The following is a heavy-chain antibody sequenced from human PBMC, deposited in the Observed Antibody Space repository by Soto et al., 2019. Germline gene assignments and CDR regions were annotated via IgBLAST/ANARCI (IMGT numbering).Heavy chain of an antibody. D-gene: IGHD3-10*01. CDR2: VYNGGAT. CDR3: VRGRYGSEIH. J-gene: IGHJ4*02. Sequence: EVRLVESGGGLVQPGGSLRLSCAASGFSVSSNYMTWVRQAPGKGLEWVSLVYNGGATHYAASVQGRFAISTHSSQSARFLQMNSLGTEDTATYYCVRGRYGSEIHWGQGTKVTVSS. V-gene: IGHV3-53*04. CDR1: GFSVSSNY.